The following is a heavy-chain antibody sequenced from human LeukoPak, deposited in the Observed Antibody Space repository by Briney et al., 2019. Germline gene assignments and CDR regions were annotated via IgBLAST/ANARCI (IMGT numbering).Heavy chain of an antibody. CDR2: ISYDGSNK. D-gene: IGHD6-19*01. CDR1: GFTFSSYA. J-gene: IGHJ4*02. CDR3: ARGRQWLVDY. V-gene: IGHV3-30-3*01. Sequence: GRSLRLSCAASGFTFSSYAMHGVRQAPGKGLEWVAVISYDGSNKYYADSVKGRFTISRDNSKNTLYLQMNSLRAEDTAVYYCARGRQWLVDYWGQGTLVTVSS.